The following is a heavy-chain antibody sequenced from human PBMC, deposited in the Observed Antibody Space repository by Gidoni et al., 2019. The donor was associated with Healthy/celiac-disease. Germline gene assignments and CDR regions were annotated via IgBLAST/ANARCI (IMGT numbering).Heavy chain of an antibody. CDR1: GFTFSSYG. V-gene: IGHV3-33*01. J-gene: IGHJ6*02. CDR2: IWYVGSNK. CDR3: ARDSEDYYYGMDV. Sequence: QVQLVEAGGGVVQPGRSLRLSCAASGFTFSSYGMQWVRQAPGKGLEWVAVIWYVGSNKYYADSLKGRFTISRDNSKNTLYLQMNSLRAEDTAVYYCARDSEDYYYGMDVWGQGTTVTVSS.